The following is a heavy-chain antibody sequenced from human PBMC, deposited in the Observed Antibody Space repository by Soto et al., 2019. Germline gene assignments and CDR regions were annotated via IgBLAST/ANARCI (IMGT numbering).Heavy chain of an antibody. Sequence: QVQLAQSGAEVKKPGASVKVSCKASGYPFTSYYLHWVRQAPGQGPEWMGRINVSDGSTRYAQNFQGRVTMTRVTSTTTVYMELSPLRSDDTAVYYCAREAAVAGTAFDHWGQGTLVTVSS. J-gene: IGHJ5*02. CDR2: INVSDGST. V-gene: IGHV1-46*01. CDR3: AREAAVAGTAFDH. CDR1: GYPFTSYY. D-gene: IGHD6-19*01.